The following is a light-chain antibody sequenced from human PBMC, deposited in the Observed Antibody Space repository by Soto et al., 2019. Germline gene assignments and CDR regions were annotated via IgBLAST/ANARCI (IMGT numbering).Light chain of an antibody. CDR3: QQYNNGRT. V-gene: IGKV3-15*01. Sequence: EIVMTQSPATLSVSPGERATLSCRASQSVSSNLAWYQQKPGQAPRLLIYGASTRATGIPARFSGSGSGTEFTLTISSLQSEDFAVYYCQQYNNGRTFGQGTK. CDR2: GAS. CDR1: QSVSSN. J-gene: IGKJ1*01.